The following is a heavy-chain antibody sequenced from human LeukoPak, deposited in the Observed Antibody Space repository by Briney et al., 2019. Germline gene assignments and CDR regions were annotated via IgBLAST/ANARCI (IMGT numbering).Heavy chain of an antibody. D-gene: IGHD6-13*01. V-gene: IGHV3-21*01. CDR3: ARDPAAAGSVWLDP. CDR1: GFTFSSYT. J-gene: IGHJ5*02. CDR2: ITTRSSYL. Sequence: GGSLRLSCAASGFTFSSYTMNWVRQAPGKGLEWVSYITTRSSYLYYADSVKGRFTISRDDAKSSLYLQMNSLRAEDTAVYYCARDPAAAGSVWLDPWGQGILVTVSS.